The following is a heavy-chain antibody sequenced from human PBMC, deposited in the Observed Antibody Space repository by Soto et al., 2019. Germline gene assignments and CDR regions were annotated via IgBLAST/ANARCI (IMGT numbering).Heavy chain of an antibody. Sequence: ASVKVSCKASGYTFTSYGISWVRQAPGQGLEWMGRINASGGNTSYAQKFQGRVTMTRDTSTSTVYMELSSLRSEDTAVYYCARENSGSYYGSNDYWGQGTLVTVSS. CDR1: GYTFTSYG. CDR2: INASGGNT. D-gene: IGHD1-26*01. CDR3: ARENSGSYYGSNDY. V-gene: IGHV1-46*01. J-gene: IGHJ4*02.